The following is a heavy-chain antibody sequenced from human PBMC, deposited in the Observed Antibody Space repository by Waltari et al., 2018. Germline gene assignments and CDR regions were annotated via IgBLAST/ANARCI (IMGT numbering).Heavy chain of an antibody. J-gene: IGHJ3*02. CDR1: GGSFSGYY. CDR3: ATEVVVAATGTDAFDI. Sequence: QVQLQQWGAGLLKPSATLSLTCAAYGGSFSGYYWSWIRQPPGKGLEWIGEINHSGSTNYNPSLKSRVTISVDTSKNQFSLKLSSVTAADTAVYYCATEVVVAATGTDAFDIWGQGTMVTVSS. V-gene: IGHV4-34*01. D-gene: IGHD2-15*01. CDR2: INHSGST.